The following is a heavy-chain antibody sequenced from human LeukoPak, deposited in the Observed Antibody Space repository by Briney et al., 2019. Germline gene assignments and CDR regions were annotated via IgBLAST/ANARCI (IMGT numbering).Heavy chain of an antibody. CDR2: VASDEKTI. V-gene: IGHV3-30*04. CDR1: GFTFTGHS. CDR3: ARDRFAMVRGVIKRGYNWFDP. J-gene: IGHJ5*02. D-gene: IGHD3-10*01. Sequence: GGSLRLSCVASGFTFTGHSMHWVRQAPGKGLEWVAVVASDEKTISYADSLKGRFTISRDNSKNTVYLQMNSLRSDDTAVYYCARDRFAMVRGVIKRGYNWFDPWGQGTLVTVSS.